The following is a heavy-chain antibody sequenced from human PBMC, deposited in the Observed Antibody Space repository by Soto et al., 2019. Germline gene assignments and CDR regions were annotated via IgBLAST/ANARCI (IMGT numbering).Heavy chain of an antibody. CDR3: ARDLASTTIPNY. CDR1: GASISSYY. D-gene: IGHD4-17*01. J-gene: IGHJ4*02. Sequence: SVTMYLTCPVSGASISSYYLIWIRPPPGKGLEWIGYIYYSGSTNYNPSLKSRFTISRDNAKISLYLQMNSLRAEDTAVYYCARDLASTTIPNYWGQGTLVTVSS. CDR2: IYYSGST. V-gene: IGHV4-59*12.